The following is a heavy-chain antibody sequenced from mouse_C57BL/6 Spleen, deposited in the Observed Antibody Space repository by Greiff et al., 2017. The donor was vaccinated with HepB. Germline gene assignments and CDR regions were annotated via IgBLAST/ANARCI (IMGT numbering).Heavy chain of an antibody. Sequence: VKLSCKASGYTFTDYYINWVKQRPGQGLEWIARIYPGSGNTYYNEKFKGKATLTAEKSSSTAYMQLSSLTSEDSAVYFCARGRTGAYFDVWGTGTTVTVSS. CDR3: ARGRTGAYFDV. V-gene: IGHV1-76*01. J-gene: IGHJ1*03. CDR2: IYPGSGNT. CDR1: GYTFTDYY. D-gene: IGHD4-1*01.